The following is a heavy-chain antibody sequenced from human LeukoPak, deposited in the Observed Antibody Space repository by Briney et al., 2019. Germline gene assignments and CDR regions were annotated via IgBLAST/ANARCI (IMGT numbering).Heavy chain of an antibody. V-gene: IGHV3-23*01. CDR2: ITPSGDGT. Sequence: GGSLRLSCAASGFTFSSPAMSWVRQAPGKGLEWVSSITPSGDGTCYAASVKGRFTISRDNSKNTLYLQMDSLRADDTAKYYCAKDSPVATWWGQGTLVTVSS. CDR1: GFTFSSPA. D-gene: IGHD1-26*01. CDR3: AKDSPVATW. J-gene: IGHJ4*02.